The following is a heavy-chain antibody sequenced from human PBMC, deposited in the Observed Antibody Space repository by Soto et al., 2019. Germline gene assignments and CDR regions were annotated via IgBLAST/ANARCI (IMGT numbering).Heavy chain of an antibody. CDR2: IEYDGSNK. CDR3: AKHGAYYDFWSGYYRVLNYFHX. Sequence: VGSLRLSFAASGFTFSSCGMHWVRQAPGKGLEGVAFIEYDGSNKYYADSVKGRFTISRDNSKNTLYLQMNSLRAEDTAVYYCAKHGAYYDFWSGYYRVLNYFHXWGQVTLFTVSX. J-gene: IGHJ4*02. CDR1: GFTFSSCG. D-gene: IGHD3-3*01. V-gene: IGHV3-30*02.